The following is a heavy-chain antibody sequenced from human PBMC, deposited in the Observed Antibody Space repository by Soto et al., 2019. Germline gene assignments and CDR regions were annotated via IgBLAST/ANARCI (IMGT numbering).Heavy chain of an antibody. CDR3: ASGVWAAAGYYYYYMDV. D-gene: IGHD6-13*01. CDR1: GYTFTSYD. CDR2: MNPNSGNT. Sequence: GASAKVSCKASGYTFTSYDINWVRQATGQGLEWMGWMNPNSGNTGYAQKFQGRVTMTRNTSISTAYMELSSLRSEDTAVYYCASGVWAAAGYYYYYMDVWGKGTTVTVSS. J-gene: IGHJ6*03. V-gene: IGHV1-8*01.